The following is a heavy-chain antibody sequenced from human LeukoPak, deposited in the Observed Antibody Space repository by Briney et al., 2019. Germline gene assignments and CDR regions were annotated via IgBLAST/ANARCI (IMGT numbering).Heavy chain of an antibody. CDR2: ISSSGSTI. J-gene: IGHJ4*02. CDR1: GFTFRSYE. CDR3: AKHTD. V-gene: IGHV3-48*03. Sequence: PGRSLRLSCAASGFTFRSYEMNWVRQVPGKGLEWVSYISSSGSTIYYADSVKGRFTISRDNAKNSLFLQMNSLRAEDTAVYYCAKHTDWGQGTLVTVSS. D-gene: IGHD5-18*01.